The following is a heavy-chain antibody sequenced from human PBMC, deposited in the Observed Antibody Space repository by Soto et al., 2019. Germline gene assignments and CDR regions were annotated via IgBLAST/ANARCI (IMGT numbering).Heavy chain of an antibody. V-gene: IGHV1-24*01. CDR1: GYTLTELS. CDR2: FDPEDGET. CDR3: AIRPHSGSYWGSPNY. Sequence: AASVKVSCKVSGYTLTELSMHWVRQAPGKGLEWMGGFDPEDGETIYAQKFQGRVTMTEDTSTDTAYMELGSLRSEDTAVYYCAIRPHSGSYWGSPNYWGQGTLVTVSS. J-gene: IGHJ4*02. D-gene: IGHD1-26*01.